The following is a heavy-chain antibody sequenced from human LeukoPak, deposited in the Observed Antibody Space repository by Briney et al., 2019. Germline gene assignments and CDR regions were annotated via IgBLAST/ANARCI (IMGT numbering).Heavy chain of an antibody. D-gene: IGHD6-13*01. CDR3: TTRQLVRDRWYFDY. CDR1: GYTFTGYY. V-gene: IGHV1-24*01. J-gene: IGHJ4*02. CDR2: FDPEDGET. Sequence: GASVKVSCKASGYTFTGYYMHWVRQAPGKGLEWMGGFDPEDGETIYAQKFQGRVTMTEDTSTDTAYMELSSLRSEDTAVYYCTTRQLVRDRWYFDYWGQGTLVTVSS.